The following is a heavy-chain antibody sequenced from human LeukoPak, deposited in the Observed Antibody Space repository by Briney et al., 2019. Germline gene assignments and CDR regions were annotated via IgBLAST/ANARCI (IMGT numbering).Heavy chain of an antibody. CDR1: GGSFSGYY. D-gene: IGHD3-10*01. V-gene: IGHV4-34*01. CDR3: ARFLYGSGSPSRRYYGMDV. Sequence: PSETLSLTCAVYGGSFSGYYRSWIRQPPGKGLEWIGEINHSGSTNYNPSLKSRVTISVDTSKNQFSLKLSSVTAADTAVYYCARFLYGSGSPSRRYYGMDVWGQGTTVTVSS. J-gene: IGHJ6*02. CDR2: INHSGST.